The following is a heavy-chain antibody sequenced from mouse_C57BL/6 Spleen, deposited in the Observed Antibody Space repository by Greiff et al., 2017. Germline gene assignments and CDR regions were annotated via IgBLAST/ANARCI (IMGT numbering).Heavy chain of an antibody. CDR2: ISYDGSN. Sequence: EVKLQESGPGLVKPSQSLSLTCSVTGYSITSGYYWNWIRQFPGNKLEWMGYISYDGSNNYNQSLKNRISITRDTSKNQFFLKLNSVTTEDTATYYCARDHGLAYWGQGTLVTVSA. J-gene: IGHJ3*01. CDR1: GYSITSGYY. CDR3: ARDHGLAY. V-gene: IGHV3-6*01.